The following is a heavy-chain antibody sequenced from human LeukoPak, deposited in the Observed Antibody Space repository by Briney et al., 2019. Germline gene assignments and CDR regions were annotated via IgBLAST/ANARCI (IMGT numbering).Heavy chain of an antibody. CDR1: GFTFSSYA. V-gene: IGHV3-23*01. CDR3: AKDQFRDSSNWFDP. D-gene: IGHD6-19*01. J-gene: IGHJ5*02. Sequence: GGSLRLSCAASGFTFSSYAMSWVRQAPGKGLEWVSAISGSGGSTYYADSVKGRYTISRDNSKNTLYLQMNSLRAEDTAVYYCAKDQFRDSSNWFDPWGQGTLVTVSS. CDR2: ISGSGGST.